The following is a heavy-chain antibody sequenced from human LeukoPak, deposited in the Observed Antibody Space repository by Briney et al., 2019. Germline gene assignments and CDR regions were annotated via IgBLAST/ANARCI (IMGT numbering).Heavy chain of an antibody. CDR2: IKQDGSEK. D-gene: IGHD4-23*01. J-gene: IGHJ4*02. CDR1: GFTFSSYW. CDR3: AITMTTVVPGEDY. V-gene: IGHV3-7*03. Sequence: GGSLRLSCAASGFTFSSYWMSWVPQAPGKGREGVANIKQDGSEKYYVDSVKGRFTIYRDNAKNSLYLQMNSLRAEDTAVYYCAITMTTVVPGEDYWGQGTLVTVSS.